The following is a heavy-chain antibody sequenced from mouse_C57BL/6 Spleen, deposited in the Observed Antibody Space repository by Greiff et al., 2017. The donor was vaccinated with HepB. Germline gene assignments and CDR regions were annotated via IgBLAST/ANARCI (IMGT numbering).Heavy chain of an antibody. D-gene: IGHD1-1*01. CDR3: ARCGSSYYFDY. CDR1: GYAFTNYL. V-gene: IGHV1-54*01. J-gene: IGHJ2*01. Sequence: VQLQQSGAELVRPGTSVKVSCKASGYAFTNYLIEWVKQRPGQGLEWIGVINPGSGGNNYNEKFKGKATLTADKSSSTAYMQLSSLTSEDSAVYFCARCGSSYYFDYWGQGTTLTVSS. CDR2: INPGSGGN.